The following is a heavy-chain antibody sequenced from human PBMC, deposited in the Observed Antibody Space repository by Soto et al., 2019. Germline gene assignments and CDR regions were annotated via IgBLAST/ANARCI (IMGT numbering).Heavy chain of an antibody. CDR1: GYTFTSYA. J-gene: IGHJ3*02. D-gene: IGHD3-3*01. CDR2: MNPNSGNT. Sequence: ASVKVSCKASGYTFTSYAMHWVRQAPGQRLEWMGWMNPNSGNTGYAQKFQGRVTMTRNTSISTAYMELSSLRSEDTAVYYCARGRMNYDFWSGYYSDAFDIWGQGTMVTVSS. CDR3: ARGRMNYDFWSGYYSDAFDI. V-gene: IGHV1-8*02.